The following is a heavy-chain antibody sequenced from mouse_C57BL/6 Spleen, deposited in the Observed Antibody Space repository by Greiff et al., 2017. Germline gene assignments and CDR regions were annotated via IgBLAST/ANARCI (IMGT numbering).Heavy chain of an antibody. CDR1: GFTFSDFY. Sequence: EVKLVESGGGLVQSGRSLRLSCATSGFTFSDFYMEWVRQAPGKGLEWIAASRNKANDYTTEYSASVKGRFIVSRDTSQSILYLQMNALRAEDTAIYYCARDALAYYSNYWYFDVWGTGTTVTVSS. D-gene: IGHD2-5*01. CDR2: SRNKANDYTT. V-gene: IGHV7-1*01. J-gene: IGHJ1*03. CDR3: ARDALAYYSNYWYFDV.